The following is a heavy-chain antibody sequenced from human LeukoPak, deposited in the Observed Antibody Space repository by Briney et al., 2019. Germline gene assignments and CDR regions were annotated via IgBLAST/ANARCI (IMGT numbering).Heavy chain of an antibody. Sequence: GGSLRLSCTASGFTFSTYGMHWVRQAPGKGLEWVTLISYDGSTKYYSDSVKGRFTISRDNSKNTLYLQMNSLRAEDTAVYYCAKDTASSWWYFDLWGRGTLVTVSS. CDR2: ISYDGSTK. J-gene: IGHJ2*01. D-gene: IGHD5-18*01. V-gene: IGHV3-30*18. CDR1: GFTFSTYG. CDR3: AKDTASSWWYFDL.